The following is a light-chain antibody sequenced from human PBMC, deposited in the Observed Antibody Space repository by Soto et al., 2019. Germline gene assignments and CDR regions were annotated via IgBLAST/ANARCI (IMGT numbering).Light chain of an antibody. Sequence: SYELTQPPSVSVAPGQTARITCGGNNIGSKSVHWYQQKPGQAPVLVVYDDSDRPSGTPERFSGSNSGNTATLTISRVEAGDEADYYCQVWDSSSDPAVFGGGTKLTVL. J-gene: IGLJ3*02. CDR3: QVWDSSSDPAV. V-gene: IGLV3-21*02. CDR2: DDS. CDR1: NIGSKS.